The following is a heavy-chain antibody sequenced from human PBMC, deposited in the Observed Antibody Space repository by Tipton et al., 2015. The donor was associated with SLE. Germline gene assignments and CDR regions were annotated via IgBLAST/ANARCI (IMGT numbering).Heavy chain of an antibody. Sequence: LRLSCTVSGGSISSGSYYWSWIRQPAGKGLEWIGRIYTSGSTNYNPSLKSRVTISVDTSKNQFSLKLSSVTAADTAVYYCARGELGIGGAFDYWGQGTLVTVSS. CDR3: ARGELGIGGAFDY. CDR2: IYTSGST. J-gene: IGHJ4*02. V-gene: IGHV4-61*02. CDR1: GGSISSGSYY. D-gene: IGHD7-27*01.